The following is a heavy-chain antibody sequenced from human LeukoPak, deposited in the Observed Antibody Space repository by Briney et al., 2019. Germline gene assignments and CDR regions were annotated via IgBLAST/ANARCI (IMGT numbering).Heavy chain of an antibody. Sequence: GGSLRLSCAASGFTVSSNYMSWVRQAPGKGLEWVSVIYSGGSTYYADSVKGRFTISRDNSKNTLYLQMNSLRAEDTAVYYCAREKDSYAPGFFDYWGQGTLVTVSS. CDR3: AREKDSYAPGFFDY. D-gene: IGHD2-2*01. V-gene: IGHV3-53*01. CDR1: GFTVSSNY. CDR2: IYSGGST. J-gene: IGHJ4*02.